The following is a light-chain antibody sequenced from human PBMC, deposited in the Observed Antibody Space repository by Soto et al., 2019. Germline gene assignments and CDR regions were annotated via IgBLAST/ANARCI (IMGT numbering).Light chain of an antibody. V-gene: IGLV2-14*01. J-gene: IGLJ3*02. CDR2: EVS. CDR3: SSYTASSTHWV. CDR1: SSDVGGYNY. Sequence: QSALTQPASVSGSPGQSITISCTGTSSDVGGYNYVSWYQQHPGKAPKLMIYEVSNRPSGVSNRFSGSTSGNTASLTISGLQAEDEADYYCSSYTASSTHWVFGAGTQLTVL.